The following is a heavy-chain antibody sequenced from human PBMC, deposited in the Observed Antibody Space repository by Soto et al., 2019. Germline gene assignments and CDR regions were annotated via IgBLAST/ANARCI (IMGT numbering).Heavy chain of an antibody. CDR1: GGSMSRGISY. J-gene: IGHJ4*02. CDR3: ATMGTPVTGLYYFAH. CDR2: TSYSGTT. Sequence: QVPLQASGPGLVEPSQTLSLTCTVSGGSMSRGISYWGWIRQPPGKGLECIGFTSYSGTTYYNTSLRSRVSLSVDTSKNQFSLHVNSVTAADTAVYCWATMGTPVTGLYYFAHWGQGTLVTVSS. D-gene: IGHD4-17*01. V-gene: IGHV4-30-4*01.